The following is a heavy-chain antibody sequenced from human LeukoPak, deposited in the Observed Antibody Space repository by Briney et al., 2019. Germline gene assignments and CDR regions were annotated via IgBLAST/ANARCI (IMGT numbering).Heavy chain of an antibody. Sequence: LSLTCAVYGGSFSIYYWSWIRQPPGKGLEWISYISNSGHTTYYAESVKGRFTISRGNAWNSLYLQMNSLRGEDTAVYYCARRITISGLGYYMDVWGKGTTVIVSS. J-gene: IGHJ6*04. V-gene: IGHV3-11*04. D-gene: IGHD3-3*01. CDR3: ARRITISGLGYYMDV. CDR1: GGSFSIYY. CDR2: ISNSGHTT.